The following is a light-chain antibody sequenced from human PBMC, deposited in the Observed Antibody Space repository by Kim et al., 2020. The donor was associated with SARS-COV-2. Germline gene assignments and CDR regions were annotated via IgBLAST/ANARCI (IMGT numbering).Light chain of an antibody. Sequence: DIQMTQSPSSLSASVGDSVTITCRASQGIRNYLAWYQQKPGKVPKLLIYAASALQSGDPSRFSGSGSGTDFTLTISSLQPEDVATYYCQKYNSVPLTFGGGTKLEIK. CDR3: QKYNSVPLT. CDR1: QGIRNY. CDR2: AAS. J-gene: IGKJ4*01. V-gene: IGKV1-27*01.